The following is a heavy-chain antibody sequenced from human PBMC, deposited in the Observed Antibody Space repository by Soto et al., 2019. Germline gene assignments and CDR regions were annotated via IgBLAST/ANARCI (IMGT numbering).Heavy chain of an antibody. CDR3: ETATYDYYGSGSYIRYGMDV. J-gene: IGHJ6*02. Sequence: GASVKVSCKVSGYTLTELSMHWVRQAPGKGLEGMGGFDPEDGETIYAQKFQGRVTMTEDTSTDTAYMELSSLRSEDTAVYYCETATYDYYGSGSYIRYGMDVWGQGTTVTVSS. CDR2: FDPEDGET. D-gene: IGHD3-10*01. CDR1: GYTLTELS. V-gene: IGHV1-24*01.